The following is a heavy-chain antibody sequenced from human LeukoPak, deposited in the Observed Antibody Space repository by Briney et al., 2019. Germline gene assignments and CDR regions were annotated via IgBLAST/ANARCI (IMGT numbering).Heavy chain of an antibody. CDR1: GFTFSSYG. CDR2: IWYDGSNK. V-gene: IGHV3-33*03. D-gene: IGHD5-18*01. J-gene: IGHJ4*02. CDR3: AKDTRGYSYGSYFEY. Sequence: GGSLRLSCAASGFTFSSYGMHWVRQAPGKGLEWVAVIWYDGSNKYYADSVKGRFTISRDNAKNSLYLQMNSLRADDTALYYCAKDTRGYSYGSYFEYWGQGTLVTVSS.